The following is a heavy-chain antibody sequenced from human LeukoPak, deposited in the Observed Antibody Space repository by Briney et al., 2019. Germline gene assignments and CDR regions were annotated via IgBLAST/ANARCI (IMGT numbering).Heavy chain of an antibody. J-gene: IGHJ4*02. V-gene: IGHV4-34*01. Sequence: KPSETLSLTCAVYGGSFSGYYWSWIRQPPGKGLEWIGEINHSGSTNYNPSLKSRVTISVDTSKNQFSLKLSSVTAAATAVYYCAGSTVTTGFDYWGQGTLVTVSS. CDR1: GGSFSGYY. CDR3: AGSTVTTGFDY. D-gene: IGHD4-17*01. CDR2: INHSGST.